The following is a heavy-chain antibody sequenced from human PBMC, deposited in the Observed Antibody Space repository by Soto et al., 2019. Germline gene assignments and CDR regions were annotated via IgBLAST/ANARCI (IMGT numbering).Heavy chain of an antibody. CDR2: ISAYNGNT. Sequence: QVQLVQSGAEVKKPGASVKVSCKASGYTFTSYGISWVRQAPGQGLEWMGWISAYNGNTHYAQKLQGRVTMTTDTSTSTADMELRSRRSDDTAVYYCARGRLPYSSVPNSWDIWGQGTMVTVSS. CDR1: GYTFTSYG. CDR3: ARGRLPYSSVPNSWDI. J-gene: IGHJ3*02. D-gene: IGHD6-19*01. V-gene: IGHV1-18*01.